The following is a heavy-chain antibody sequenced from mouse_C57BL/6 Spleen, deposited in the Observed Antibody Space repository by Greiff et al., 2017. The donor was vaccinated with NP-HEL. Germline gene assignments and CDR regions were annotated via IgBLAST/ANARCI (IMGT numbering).Heavy chain of an antibody. V-gene: IGHV1-15*01. D-gene: IGHD2-10*01. CDR1: GYTFTDYE. CDR3: TRSYYGNFDYFDY. J-gene: IGHJ2*01. CDR2: IDPETGGT. Sequence: VQLVESGAELVRPGASVTLSCKASGYTFTDYEMHWVKQTPVHGLEWIGAIDPETGGTAYNQKFKGKAILTADKSSSTAYMELRSLTSEDSAVYYCTRSYYGNFDYFDYWGKGTTLTVSS.